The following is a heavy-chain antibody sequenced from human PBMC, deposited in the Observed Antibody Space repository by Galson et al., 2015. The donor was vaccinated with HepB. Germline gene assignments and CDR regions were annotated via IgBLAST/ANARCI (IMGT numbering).Heavy chain of an antibody. V-gene: IGHV3-30-3*01. Sequence: SLRLSCAASGFTFSSYAMHWVRQAPGKGLEWVAVISYDGSNKYYADSVKGRFTISRDNSKNTLYLQMNSLRAEDTAVYYCARCYSSSWTYPIDYWGQGTLVTVSS. CDR3: ARCYSSSWTYPIDY. J-gene: IGHJ4*02. D-gene: IGHD6-13*01. CDR1: GFTFSSYA. CDR2: ISYDGSNK.